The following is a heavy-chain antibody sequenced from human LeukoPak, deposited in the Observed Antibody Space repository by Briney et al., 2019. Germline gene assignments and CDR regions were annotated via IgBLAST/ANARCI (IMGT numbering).Heavy chain of an antibody. D-gene: IGHD5-12*01. V-gene: IGHV1-69*06. CDR2: IIPIFGTA. Sequence: ASVKVSCKASGGTSSSYAISWVRQAPGQGLEWMGGIIPIFGTANYAQKFQGRVTITADKSTSTAYMELSSLRSEDTAVYYCARDPQRGYSGYARRGFDYWGQGTLVTVSS. CDR3: ARDPQRGYSGYARRGFDY. J-gene: IGHJ4*02. CDR1: GGTSSSYA.